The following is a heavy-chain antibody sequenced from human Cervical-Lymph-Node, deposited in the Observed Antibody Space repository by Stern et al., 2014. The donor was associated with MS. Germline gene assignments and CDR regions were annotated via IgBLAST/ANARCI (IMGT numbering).Heavy chain of an antibody. CDR2: IIPMFGTS. J-gene: IGHJ5*02. CDR3: ARDPGAYGGA. D-gene: IGHD3-16*01. V-gene: IGHV1-69*18. Sequence: QVQLVQSGAEVKMPGSSVKVSCKASGDTFRNYAVSWVRQAPGQGLEWMGRIIPMFGTSSYSQNFQDRVTITADASANTAYMELRGLTSDDTALYYCARDPGAYGGAWGQGTLLTVSS. CDR1: GDTFRNYA.